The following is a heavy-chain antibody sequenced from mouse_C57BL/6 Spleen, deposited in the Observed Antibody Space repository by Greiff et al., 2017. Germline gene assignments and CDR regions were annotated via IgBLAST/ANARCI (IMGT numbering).Heavy chain of an antibody. V-gene: IGHV1-42*01. CDR1: GYSFTGYY. D-gene: IGHD6-1*01. Sequence: EVQLQQSGPELVKPGASVKISCKASGYSFTGYYMNWVKQSPEKSLEWIGEINPSTGGTTYNQKFKAKATLTVDKSSSTAYMQLKSLTSEDSAVYYCARLGRMEVYYAMDYWGQGTSVTVSS. CDR2: INPSTGGT. J-gene: IGHJ4*01. CDR3: ARLGRMEVYYAMDY.